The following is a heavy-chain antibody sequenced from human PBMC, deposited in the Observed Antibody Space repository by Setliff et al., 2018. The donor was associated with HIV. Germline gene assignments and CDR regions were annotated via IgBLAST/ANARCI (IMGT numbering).Heavy chain of an antibody. CDR2: ITPIFGTA. CDR3: ARGSPLYGDYDYYYYGMDV. V-gene: IGHV1-69*05. D-gene: IGHD4-17*01. Sequence: SVKVSCKASGGTFSSYAISWVRQAPGQGLEWMGGITPIFGTANYAQKFQGRVTITTDESTSTAYMELSSLRSEDTAVYYRARGSPLYGDYDYYYYGMDVWGQGTAVTVSS. J-gene: IGHJ6*02. CDR1: GGTFSSYA.